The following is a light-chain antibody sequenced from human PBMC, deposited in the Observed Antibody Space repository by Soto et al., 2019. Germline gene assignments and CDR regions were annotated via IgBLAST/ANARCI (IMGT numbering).Light chain of an antibody. CDR2: AAS. CDR1: QGIGTS. Sequence: DIQFTQSQSLLSASVGDRVTITCRASQGIGTSVAWYQQKPGKAPKSLVYAASTLQSGVPSRFSGRGSGTEFTLTISSLQPEDFATYYCQQLKSYPLTFGGGTKVDIK. V-gene: IGKV1-9*01. CDR3: QQLKSYPLT. J-gene: IGKJ4*01.